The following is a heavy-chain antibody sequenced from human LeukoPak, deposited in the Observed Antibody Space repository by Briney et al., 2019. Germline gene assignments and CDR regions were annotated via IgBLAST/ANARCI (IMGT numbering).Heavy chain of an antibody. J-gene: IGHJ5*02. CDR2: IYYSGST. V-gene: IGHV4-39*07. CDR3: ARAPSSGWFWFDP. CDR1: GGSISSSSYY. D-gene: IGHD6-19*01. Sequence: SETLSLTCTVSGGSISSSSYYWGWIRQPPGKGLEWIGSIYYSGSTYYNPSLKSRVTISVDTSKNQFSLKLSSVTAADTAVYYCARAPSSGWFWFDPWGQGTLVTVSS.